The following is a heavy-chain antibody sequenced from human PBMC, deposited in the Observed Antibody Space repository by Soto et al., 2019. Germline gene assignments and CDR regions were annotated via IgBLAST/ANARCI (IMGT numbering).Heavy chain of an antibody. CDR1: GFTFSTYW. Sequence: GGSLRLSCAASGFTFSTYWMSWLRQAPGKGLEWVANIKPDGSEKWYVDSVKGRFTISRDNAKNSLYLQMKSLRAEDTAVYYCARGDYYDTSGPFSDAFDIWGQGTMVTVSS. V-gene: IGHV3-7*04. J-gene: IGHJ3*02. CDR2: IKPDGSEK. CDR3: ARGDYYDTSGPFSDAFDI. D-gene: IGHD3-22*01.